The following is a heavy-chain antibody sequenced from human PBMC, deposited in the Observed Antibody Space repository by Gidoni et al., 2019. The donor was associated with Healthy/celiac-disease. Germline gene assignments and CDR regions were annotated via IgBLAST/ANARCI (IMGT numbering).Heavy chain of an antibody. J-gene: IGHJ3*02. D-gene: IGHD1-26*01. CDR2: IDWDDDK. CDR3: ARIPAPSSGSYGPSAFDI. CDR1: GFSLSTSGMC. Sequence: QVTLRESGPALVKPTQTLTLTCTFSGFSLSTSGMCVSWIRQPPGKALEWLALIDWDDDKYYSTSLKTRLTISKDTSKTQVVLTMTNMDPVDTATYYCARIPAPSSGSYGPSAFDIWGQGTMVTVSS. V-gene: IGHV2-70*01.